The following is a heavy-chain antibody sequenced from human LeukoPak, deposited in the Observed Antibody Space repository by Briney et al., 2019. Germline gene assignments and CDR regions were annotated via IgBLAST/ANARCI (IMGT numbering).Heavy chain of an antibody. CDR1: GFTFSSSA. CDR2: ISGSSYTT. CDR3: AKSRITMVRGVIPPVFDY. J-gene: IGHJ4*02. V-gene: IGHV3-23*01. D-gene: IGHD3-10*01. Sequence: GGSLRLSCAASGFTFSSSAMTWVRQAPGEGLEWVSTISGSSYTTFYADSVQGRFTISRDNSRNTLYLQMNSLRAEDTAVYYCAKSRITMVRGVIPPVFDYWGQGTLVTVSS.